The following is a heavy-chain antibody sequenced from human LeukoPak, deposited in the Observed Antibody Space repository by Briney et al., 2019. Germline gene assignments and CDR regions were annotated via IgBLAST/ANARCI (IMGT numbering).Heavy chain of an antibody. CDR1: GFTFNNYG. Sequence: GGSLSLSCAASGFTFNNYGMSWVRQAPGKGLEWVSTISGSGGATYYADSVEGRFTISRDNFKNTLYLQMNSLRAEDTAVYYCAKRAYTSSSLLYYFDYWGQGTLVTVSS. D-gene: IGHD6-6*01. J-gene: IGHJ4*02. V-gene: IGHV3-23*01. CDR2: ISGSGGAT. CDR3: AKRAYTSSSLLYYFDY.